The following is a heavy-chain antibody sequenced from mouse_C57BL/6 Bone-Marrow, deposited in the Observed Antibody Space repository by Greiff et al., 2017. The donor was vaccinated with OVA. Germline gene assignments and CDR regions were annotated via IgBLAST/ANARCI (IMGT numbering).Heavy chain of an antibody. D-gene: IGHD1-1*01. J-gene: IGHJ3*01. CDR3: ARQDYYGSSYWFAY. V-gene: IGHV2-2*01. Sequence: VKLMESGPGLVQPSQSLSITCTVSGFSLTSYGVHWVRQSPGKGLEWLGVIWSGGSTDYNAAFISRLIISKDNSKSQVFFKMNSLQADNTAIYYCARQDYYGSSYWFAYWGQGTLVTVSA. CDR1: GFSLTSYG. CDR2: IWSGGST.